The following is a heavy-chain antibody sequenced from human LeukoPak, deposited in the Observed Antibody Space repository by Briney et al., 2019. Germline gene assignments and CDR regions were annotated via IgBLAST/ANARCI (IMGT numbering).Heavy chain of an antibody. CDR2: INHIGST. V-gene: IGHV4-34*01. Sequence: SETLSLTCAVYGGSFSGYYWSWIRQPPGKGLEWIGEINHIGSTNYNASLKSRVTISVDTSKNQFSLKLSSVTAADTAVYYCARPRLAYSLQNWFDPWGQGTLVTVSS. D-gene: IGHD6-13*01. CDR1: GGSFSGYY. CDR3: ARPRLAYSLQNWFDP. J-gene: IGHJ5*02.